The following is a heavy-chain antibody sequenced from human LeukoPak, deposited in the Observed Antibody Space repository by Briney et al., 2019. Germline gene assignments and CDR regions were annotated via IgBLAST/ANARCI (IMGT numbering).Heavy chain of an antibody. V-gene: IGHV3-7*01. CDR1: GFTFSSYA. D-gene: IGHD1-26*01. CDR2: IKQDGSEK. CDR3: ARRSGFDY. Sequence: PGGSLRLSCAASGFTFSSYAMSWVRQAPGKGLEWVANIKQDGSEKYYVDSVKGRFTISRDNAKNSLYLQMNSLRAEDTAVYYCARRSGFDYWGQGTLVTVSS. J-gene: IGHJ4*02.